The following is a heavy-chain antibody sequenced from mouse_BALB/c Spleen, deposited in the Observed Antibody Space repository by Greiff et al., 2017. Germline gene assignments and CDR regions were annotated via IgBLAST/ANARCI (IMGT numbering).Heavy chain of an antibody. CDR3: ASLGDYFDY. V-gene: IGHV3-2*02. D-gene: IGHD3-3*01. J-gene: IGHJ2*01. CDR2: ISYSGST. Sequence: EVQLQQSGPGLVKPSQSLSLTCTVTGYSITSDYAWNWIRQFPGNKLEWMGYISYSGSTSYNPSLKSRISITRDTSKNQFFLQLNSVTTEDTATYYCASLGDYFDYWGQGTTLTVSS. CDR1: GYSITSDYA.